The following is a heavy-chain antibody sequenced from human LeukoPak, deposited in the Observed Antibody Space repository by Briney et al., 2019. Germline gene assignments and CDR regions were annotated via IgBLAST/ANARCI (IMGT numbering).Heavy chain of an antibody. CDR3: ARGPGLFGNDY. J-gene: IGHJ4*02. Sequence: ASVKVSCKASGYTFTTYYMHWVRQAPGQGLEWMGRINPNSGGTDYAQNFQGRVTMTRDTSFSTAYMELSRLRSDDTAVYYCARGPGLFGNDYWGQGTLVTVSS. V-gene: IGHV1-2*06. CDR2: INPNSGGT. D-gene: IGHD3-3*01. CDR1: GYTFTTYY.